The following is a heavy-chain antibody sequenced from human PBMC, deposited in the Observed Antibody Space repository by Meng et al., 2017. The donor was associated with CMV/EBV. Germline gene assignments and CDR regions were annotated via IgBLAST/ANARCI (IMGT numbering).Heavy chain of an antibody. V-gene: IGHV3-48*03. J-gene: IGHJ6*02. CDR1: TFTLSNHD. CDR2: INRGDSVI. D-gene: IGHD3-3*01. Sequence: GESLKISCSSSTFTLSNHDMNWVRQAPGKGLEWLSHINRGDSVIAYADSVRGRFTISRDIAENSLYLQMNSLRVEDTALYYCTKDQGISGYSMDVWGQGTTVTVSS. CDR3: TKDQGISGYSMDV.